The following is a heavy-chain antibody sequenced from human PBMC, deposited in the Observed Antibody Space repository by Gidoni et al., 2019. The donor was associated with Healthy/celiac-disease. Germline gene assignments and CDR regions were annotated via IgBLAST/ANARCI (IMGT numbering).Heavy chain of an antibody. CDR1: GFTVSSNY. V-gene: IGHV3-66*01. Sequence: EVQLVESGGGLVQPGGSLRLSCAASGFTVSSNYMSWVRQAPGKGLEWVSVIYSGGSTYYADSVKGRFTISRDNSKNTLYLQMNSLRAEDTAVYYCASCYYGSGSYYFDYWGQGTLVTVSS. CDR2: IYSGGST. D-gene: IGHD3-10*01. J-gene: IGHJ4*02. CDR3: ASCYYGSGSYYFDY.